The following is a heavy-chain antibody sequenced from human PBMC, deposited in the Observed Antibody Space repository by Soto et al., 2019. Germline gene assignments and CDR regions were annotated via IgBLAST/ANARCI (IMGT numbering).Heavy chain of an antibody. J-gene: IGHJ3*02. CDR1: GYTFTSYG. V-gene: IGHV1-18*01. CDR2: ISAYNGNT. Sequence: ASVKVSCKASGYTFTSYGISWVRQAPGQGLEWMGWISAYNGNTNYAQKLQGRVTMTTDTSTSTAYMELRSLRSDDTAVYYCARVYYDILTGEFDIWGQGTMVTVSS. CDR3: ARVYYDILTGEFDI. D-gene: IGHD3-9*01.